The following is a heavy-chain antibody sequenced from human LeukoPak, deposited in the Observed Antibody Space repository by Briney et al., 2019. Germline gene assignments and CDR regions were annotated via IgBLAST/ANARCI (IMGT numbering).Heavy chain of an antibody. J-gene: IGHJ4*02. Sequence: GGSLRLSCAGSGFTFSSYAMSWVRQAPGKGLEWVSGISGSGGTTNNADSLKGRFTISRDNSRNTLYLQMNSLRAEDTAVYYCAKDRVSVDYWGQGTLVTVSS. CDR3: AKDRVSVDY. D-gene: IGHD5/OR15-5a*01. V-gene: IGHV3-23*01. CDR1: GFTFSSYA. CDR2: ISGSGGTT.